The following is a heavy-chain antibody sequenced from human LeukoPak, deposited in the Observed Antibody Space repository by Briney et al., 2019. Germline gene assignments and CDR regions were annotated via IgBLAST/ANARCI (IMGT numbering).Heavy chain of an antibody. J-gene: IGHJ4*02. V-gene: IGHV4-59*08. CDR1: GSSISSYY. Sequence: SETLSLTCTVSGSSISSYYWSWIRQPPGKELDWIGYIYSSGSTNYNPSLKSRVTISVDTSKNQFSLKLNSVTAADTAVYYCARHAYYYDSSGYLPYYFDYWGQGTLVTVSS. CDR3: ARHAYYYDSSGYLPYYFDY. D-gene: IGHD3-22*01. CDR2: IYSSGST.